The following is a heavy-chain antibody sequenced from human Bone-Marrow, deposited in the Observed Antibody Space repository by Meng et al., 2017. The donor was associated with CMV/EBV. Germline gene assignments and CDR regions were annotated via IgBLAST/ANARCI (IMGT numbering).Heavy chain of an antibody. J-gene: IGHJ6*02. Sequence: ASVKVSCKASGYTFTSYGISWVRQAPGQGLEWMGWISAYNGNTNYAQKLQGRVTMTTDTSTSTAYMELRSLRSDDKAVYYCAIVGIQLWLLLPTRGMDVWGQGTTVTVSS. V-gene: IGHV1-18*01. D-gene: IGHD5-18*01. CDR3: AIVGIQLWLLLPTRGMDV. CDR1: GYTFTSYG. CDR2: ISAYNGNT.